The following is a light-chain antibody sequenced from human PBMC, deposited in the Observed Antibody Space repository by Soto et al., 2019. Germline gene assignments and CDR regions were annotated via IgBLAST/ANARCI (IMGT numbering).Light chain of an antibody. Sequence: DIQMTQSPSSLSASVGDRVTISCRASQSISIFLNWYQQKPGKAPQLLIYAASRLQSGVPPRFSGSGAGTDFTLTISSLHSEDFATYFCQQSYTTVRSFGGGTKVE. CDR1: QSISIF. V-gene: IGKV1-39*01. J-gene: IGKJ4*01. CDR2: AAS. CDR3: QQSYTTVRS.